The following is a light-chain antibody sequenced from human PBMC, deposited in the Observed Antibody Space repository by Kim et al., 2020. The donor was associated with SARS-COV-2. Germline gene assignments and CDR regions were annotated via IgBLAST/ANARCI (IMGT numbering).Light chain of an antibody. CDR1: TSNIGNNA. J-gene: IGLJ3*02. CDR3: AARDNSLSSSV. Sequence: QSVLTQAPSVSEAPRQRVTISCSGSTSNIGNNAVNWYQQLPGKAPKLLICYDDLRPSGVSDRFLCSKSDTSASLAISGLQSEDEADDYCAARDNSLSSSVFGGGTKLTVL. CDR2: YDD. V-gene: IGLV1-36*01.